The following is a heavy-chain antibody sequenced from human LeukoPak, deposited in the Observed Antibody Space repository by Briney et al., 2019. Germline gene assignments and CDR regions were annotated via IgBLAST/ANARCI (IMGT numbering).Heavy chain of an antibody. CDR3: TTGESMVGSTIHIRWAD. CDR2: IKSKTAGGTI. CDR1: GFTFSSYA. Sequence: GGSLRLSCAASGFTFSSYAMHWVRQAPGKGLEWVGRIKSKTAGGTIDYAAPVKGRFTISRDDSKNTLYLQMNSLETEDTAVYYCTTGESMVGSTIHIRWADWGQGTLVTVSS. J-gene: IGHJ4*02. V-gene: IGHV3-15*01. D-gene: IGHD1-26*01.